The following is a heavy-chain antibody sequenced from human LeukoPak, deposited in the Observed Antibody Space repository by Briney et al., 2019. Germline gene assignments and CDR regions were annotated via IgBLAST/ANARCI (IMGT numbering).Heavy chain of an antibody. CDR3: ARGPYGPGSLYPH. V-gene: IGHV3-48*03. CDR2: IGTSVTNI. J-gene: IGHJ4*02. Sequence: GGSLRLTCAASGFTFSSYEMNWVRQAPGKGLEWVSYIGTSVTNIYYADSVKGRFTISRDNAKNSLYLQMNSLRAEDTALYYCARGPYGPGSLYPHWGQGTLVTVSS. CDR1: GFTFSSYE. D-gene: IGHD3-10*01.